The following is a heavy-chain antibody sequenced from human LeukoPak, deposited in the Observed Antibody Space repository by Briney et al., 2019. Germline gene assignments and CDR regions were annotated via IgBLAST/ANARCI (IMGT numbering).Heavy chain of an antibody. D-gene: IGHD4-11*01. Sequence: SETLSLTCTVSGGSISSYYWSWIRQPPGKGLEWIGCIYYSGSTDYNPSLKSRVTISVDTSKNQFSLKLRSVTAADMAVYYCARDGDYHFDYWGQGTLVTVSS. CDR1: GGSISSYY. J-gene: IGHJ4*02. CDR3: ARDGDYHFDY. V-gene: IGHV4-59*01. CDR2: IYYSGST.